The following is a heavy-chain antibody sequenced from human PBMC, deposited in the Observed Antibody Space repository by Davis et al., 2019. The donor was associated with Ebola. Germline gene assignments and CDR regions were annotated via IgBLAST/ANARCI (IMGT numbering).Heavy chain of an antibody. CDR1: GYTFTSYY. D-gene: IGHD4-17*01. J-gene: IGHJ5*02. CDR2: INPSGGST. Sequence: ASVKVSCKASGYTFTSYYMHWVRQAPGQGLEWMGIINPSGGSTSYAQKFQGRVTMTRDTSTSTVYMELSSLRSEDTAVYYCARDQHDYGDYNWFDPWGQGTLVTVSS. V-gene: IGHV1-46*01. CDR3: ARDQHDYGDYNWFDP.